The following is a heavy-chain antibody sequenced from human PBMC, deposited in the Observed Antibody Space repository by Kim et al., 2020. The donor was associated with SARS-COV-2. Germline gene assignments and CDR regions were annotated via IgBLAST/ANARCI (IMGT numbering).Heavy chain of an antibody. CDR3: ARGAYRVGGRWGRTKQYGMDV. D-gene: IGHD2-8*02. Sequence: SETLSLTCAVYGGSFSGYYWSWIRQPPGKGLEWIGEINHSGSTNYNPSLKSRVTISVDTTKNQFSLKLSPVTAADTAVYYCARGAYRVGGRWGRTKQYGMDVGGQGTTVTVSS. V-gene: IGHV4-34*01. CDR1: GGSFSGYY. CDR2: INHSGST. J-gene: IGHJ6*02.